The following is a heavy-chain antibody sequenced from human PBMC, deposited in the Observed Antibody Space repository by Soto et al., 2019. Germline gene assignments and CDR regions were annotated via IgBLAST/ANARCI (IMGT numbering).Heavy chain of an antibody. Sequence: SETLSLTCAVYGGSFSGYYWSWIRQPPGKGLEWIGEINHSGSTNYNPSLKSRVTISVDTSKNQFSLKLSSVTAADTAVYYCARVVLLWFGESYGWFDPWGQGTLVTVSS. CDR1: GGSFSGYY. D-gene: IGHD3-10*01. CDR3: ARVVLLWFGESYGWFDP. J-gene: IGHJ5*02. V-gene: IGHV4-34*01. CDR2: INHSGST.